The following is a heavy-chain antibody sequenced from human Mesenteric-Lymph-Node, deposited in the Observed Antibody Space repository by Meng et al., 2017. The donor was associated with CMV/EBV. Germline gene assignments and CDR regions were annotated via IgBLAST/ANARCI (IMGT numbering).Heavy chain of an antibody. CDR1: GGSISSGAYY. J-gene: IGHJ2*01. CDR2: VNSGGST. D-gene: IGHD1-26*01. V-gene: IGHV4-31*02. CDR3: ATASGRPDWYFDL. Sequence: AGGSISSGAYYWSWVRQHPGEGLEWIGYVNSGGSTSYNSSLKGRVSISLDMSRNHLSLTLTSVTAADTAVYYCATASGRPDWYFDLWGRGTLVTVSS.